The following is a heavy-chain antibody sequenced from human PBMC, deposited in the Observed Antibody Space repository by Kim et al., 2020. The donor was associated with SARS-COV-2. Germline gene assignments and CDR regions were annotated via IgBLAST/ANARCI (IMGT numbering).Heavy chain of an antibody. J-gene: IGHJ6*02. Sequence: GGSLRLSCSASGFMFSSYDMNWVRQAPGKGPEWISYINSRSSPIYYSDSARGRFTISRANSKNSLYLKMDSLRVEDTAVFYWARVKHQSARASGMDVGGQGTTVTVSS. CDR1: GFMFSSYD. CDR2: INSRSSPI. V-gene: IGHV3-21*01. CDR3: ARVKHQSARASGMDV. D-gene: IGHD2-21*01.